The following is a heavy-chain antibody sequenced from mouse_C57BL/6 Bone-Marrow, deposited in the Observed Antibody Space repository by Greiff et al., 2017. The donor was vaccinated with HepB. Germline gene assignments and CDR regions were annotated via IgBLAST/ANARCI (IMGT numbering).Heavy chain of an antibody. CDR2: ISSGGSYT. CDR3: ARRGVDWYFDV. V-gene: IGHV5-6*01. D-gene: IGHD1-1*01. Sequence: DVQLVESGGDLVKPGGSLKLSCAASGFTFSSYGMSWVRQTPDKRLEWVATISSGGSYTYYPDSVKGRFTISRDNAKNTLYLQMSSLKSEDTAMYYCARRGVDWYFDVWGTGTTVTVSS. J-gene: IGHJ1*03. CDR1: GFTFSSYG.